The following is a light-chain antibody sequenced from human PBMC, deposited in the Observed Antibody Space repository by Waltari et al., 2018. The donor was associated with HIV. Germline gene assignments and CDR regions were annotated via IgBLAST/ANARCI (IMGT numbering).Light chain of an antibody. CDR1: SSAVGGYDS. CDR3: CSYAGTYTYVL. Sequence: QSALTQPRSVSRSPRQSVTIPCTGTSSAVGGYDSFSWYLQHPGKVPKLIIYEVIKRPSGVPDRFSGSKSGNTASLTISGLQTEDEADYFCCSYAGTYTYVLFGGGTKLTVL. J-gene: IGLJ3*02. CDR2: EVI. V-gene: IGLV2-11*01.